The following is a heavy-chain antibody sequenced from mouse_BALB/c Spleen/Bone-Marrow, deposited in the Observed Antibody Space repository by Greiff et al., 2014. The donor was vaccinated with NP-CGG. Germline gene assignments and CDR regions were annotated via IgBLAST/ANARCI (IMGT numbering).Heavy chain of an antibody. Sequence: VQLQQSGAELVKPGASVKLSCKASGYTFTSYYMYWVKQRPGQGLEWIGGINPSNGGTNFNEKFKSKATLTVDKSSSTAYMQLSSLTSENSAVYYCTRDHYYYGSSYWYFDVWGEGTTVTVSS. CDR2: INPSNGGT. D-gene: IGHD1-1*01. J-gene: IGHJ1*01. CDR1: GYTFTSYY. CDR3: TRDHYYYGSSYWYFDV. V-gene: IGHV1S81*02.